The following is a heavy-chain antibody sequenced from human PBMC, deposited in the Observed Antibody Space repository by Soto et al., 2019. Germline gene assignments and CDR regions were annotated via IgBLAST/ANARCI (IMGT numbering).Heavy chain of an antibody. D-gene: IGHD5-12*01. J-gene: IGHJ4*02. V-gene: IGHV4-34*01. CDR2: INHSGST. CDR3: ARGRGGYDWEYYFDY. CDR1: GGSFSGYY. Sequence: SETLSLTCAVYGGSFSGYYWSWIRQPPGKGLEWIGEINHSGSTNYNPSLKSRVTISVDTSKNQFSLKLSSVTAADTAVYYCARGRGGYDWEYYFDYWGQGTLVTVSS.